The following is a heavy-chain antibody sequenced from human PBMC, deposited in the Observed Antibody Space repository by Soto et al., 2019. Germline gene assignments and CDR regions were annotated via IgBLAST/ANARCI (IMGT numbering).Heavy chain of an antibody. Sequence: EVQLLESGGGLVQPGGSLRLSCAASGFTFSSYSMNWVRQAPGKGLEWVSSISSSSSYIYYADSVKGRFTISRDNAKNSLYLQMNSLRAEDTAVYYCARDPLVGATTCYFDYWGQGTLVTVSS. D-gene: IGHD1-26*01. CDR3: ARDPLVGATTCYFDY. CDR2: ISSSSSYI. J-gene: IGHJ4*02. V-gene: IGHV3-21*01. CDR1: GFTFSSYS.